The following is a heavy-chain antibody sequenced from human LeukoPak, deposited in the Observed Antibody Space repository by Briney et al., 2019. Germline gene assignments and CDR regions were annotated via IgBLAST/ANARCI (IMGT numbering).Heavy chain of an antibody. CDR1: GGSISRGDYY. D-gene: IGHD2-15*01. V-gene: IGHV4-30-4*08. CDR2: IYYSGST. Sequence: SETLSLTCTVSGGSISRGDYYWSWIRQPPGKGLEWIGYIYYSGSTYYNPSLKSRVTISVDTSKNQFSLKLSSVTAADTAVYYCARELRYCSGGSCYDYYYYYYMDVWGKGTTVTVSS. J-gene: IGHJ6*03. CDR3: ARELRYCSGGSCYDYYYYYYMDV.